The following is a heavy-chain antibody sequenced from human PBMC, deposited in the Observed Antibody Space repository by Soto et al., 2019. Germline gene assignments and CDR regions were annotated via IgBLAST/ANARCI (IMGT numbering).Heavy chain of an antibody. V-gene: IGHV3-30*18. CDR2: ISYNGRET. CDR3: AKELVSGRTMGGPGLDS. J-gene: IGHJ4*02. CDR1: GFTFNSYG. D-gene: IGHD1-1*01. Sequence: QVQLVETGGGVVQPGWSLRLSCAASGFTFNSYGMHWVRQAPGKGLEWVAVISYNGRETYYAGSVRGRFTISRDSSKNMLYLQMNSLRPEDTSVYYCAKELVSGRTMGGPGLDSWGQGTLVTVTS.